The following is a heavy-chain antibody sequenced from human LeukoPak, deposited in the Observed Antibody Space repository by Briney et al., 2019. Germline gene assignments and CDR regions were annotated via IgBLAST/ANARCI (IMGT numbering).Heavy chain of an antibody. V-gene: IGHV3-15*01. Sequence: GGSLRLSGAASGFTFSSHVMSWVRQAPGKGLEWVGRIKSKTEGGTTDYAAPVKGRFTISRDDSKNTLHLQMNSLKTEDTAVYYCTTVSYDFWAYGMDVWGQGTTVTVSS. D-gene: IGHD3-3*01. CDR1: GFTFSSHV. CDR3: TTVSYDFWAYGMDV. J-gene: IGHJ6*02. CDR2: IKSKTEGGTT.